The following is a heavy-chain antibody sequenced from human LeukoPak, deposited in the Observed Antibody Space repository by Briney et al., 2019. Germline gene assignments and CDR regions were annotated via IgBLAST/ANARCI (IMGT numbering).Heavy chain of an antibody. Sequence: GGSLRLSCAASGFTVSSNYMSWVRQAPGKGLEWVSVIYSGGSTYYADSVKGRFTISRDNSKNTLYLQMNSLRAEDTAVYYCAREKYGSGSYDAFDIWGQGTMVTVSS. V-gene: IGHV3-66*01. D-gene: IGHD3-10*01. CDR1: GFTVSSNY. J-gene: IGHJ3*02. CDR2: IYSGGST. CDR3: AREKYGSGSYDAFDI.